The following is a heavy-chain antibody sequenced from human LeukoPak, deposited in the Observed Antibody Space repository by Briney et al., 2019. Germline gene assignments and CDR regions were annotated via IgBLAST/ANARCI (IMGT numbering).Heavy chain of an antibody. CDR1: GGSFSGYY. Sequence: PSETLSLTCAVYGGSFSGYYWSWIRQPPGKGLEWIGEINHSGSTNYNPSLKSRVTISVDTSKNQFSLKLSSVTAAATAVYYCARTGVTIFGDAFDIWGQGTMVTVSS. V-gene: IGHV4-34*01. CDR3: ARTGVTIFGDAFDI. D-gene: IGHD3-3*01. CDR2: INHSGST. J-gene: IGHJ3*02.